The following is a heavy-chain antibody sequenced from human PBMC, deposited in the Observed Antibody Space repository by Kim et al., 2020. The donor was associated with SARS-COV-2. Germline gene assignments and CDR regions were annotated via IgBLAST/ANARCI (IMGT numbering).Heavy chain of an antibody. J-gene: IGHJ6*02. CDR3: ARFRSSGWYGYYYYGMDV. V-gene: IGHV3-48*03. D-gene: IGHD6-19*01. Sequence: GGSLRLSCAASGFTFSSYEMNWVRQAPGKGLEWVSYISSSGSTIYYADSVKGRFTISRDNAKNSLYLQMNSLRAEDTAVYYCARFRSSGWYGYYYYGMDVWGQGTTVTVSS. CDR2: ISSSGSTI. CDR1: GFTFSSYE.